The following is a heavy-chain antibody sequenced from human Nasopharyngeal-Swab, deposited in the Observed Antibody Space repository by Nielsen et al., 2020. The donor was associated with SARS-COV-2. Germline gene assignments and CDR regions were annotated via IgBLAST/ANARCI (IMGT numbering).Heavy chain of an antibody. Sequence: GESLKISCAASGFIFSASAIHWVRQASGTGLEWVGRIGDKDHNYATTYGASVQGRFTISRDYSKNTAFLQMDSLKTEDTALYYCTTDFYFDYWGQGTLVTVSS. CDR1: GFIFSASA. J-gene: IGHJ4*02. V-gene: IGHV3-73*01. CDR3: TTDFYFDY. CDR2: IGDKDHNYAT.